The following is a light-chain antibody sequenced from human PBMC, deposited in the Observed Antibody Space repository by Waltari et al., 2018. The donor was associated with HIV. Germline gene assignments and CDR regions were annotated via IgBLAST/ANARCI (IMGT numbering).Light chain of an antibody. J-gene: IGKJ3*01. Sequence: EIVLPQSPATLSLSPGERATLSCRASQSVSSSLAWYQQKPGQAPRLLIYDASNRATGIPARFSGSGSGTDFTLTISSLEPEDIAVYYCQRRSNPFTFGPGTKVDIK. CDR3: QRRSNPFT. CDR2: DAS. V-gene: IGKV3-11*01. CDR1: QSVSSS.